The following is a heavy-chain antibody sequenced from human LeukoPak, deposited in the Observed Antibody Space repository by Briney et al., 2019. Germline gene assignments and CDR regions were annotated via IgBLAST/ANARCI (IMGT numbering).Heavy chain of an antibody. J-gene: IGHJ3*02. CDR1: GFTFSSYA. D-gene: IGHD2-21*02. CDR3: ARAGNCGGDCYSRYAFDI. V-gene: IGHV3-64*01. CDR2: ISSNGGST. Sequence: GGSLRLSCAASGFTFSSYAMHWVRQAPGKGLEYVSAISSNGGSTYYANSVKGRFTISRDNSKNTLYLQMGSLRAEDMAVYYCARAGNCGGDCYSRYAFDIWGQRTMVTVSS.